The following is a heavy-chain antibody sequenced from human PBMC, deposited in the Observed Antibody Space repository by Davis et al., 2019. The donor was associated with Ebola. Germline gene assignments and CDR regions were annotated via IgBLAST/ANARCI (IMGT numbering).Heavy chain of an antibody. D-gene: IGHD3-22*01. Sequence: GESLKISCAASGFTFRSYPMHWVRQAPGKGLEWVANIKQDGSEKYFVDSVEGRFSISRDNAKNSLYLQMNSLRAEDTAVYYCARAGVGVGAMIVLDGMDVWGQGTTVTVSS. CDR3: ARAGVGVGAMIVLDGMDV. CDR2: IKQDGSEK. V-gene: IGHV3-7*03. J-gene: IGHJ6*02. CDR1: GFTFRSYP.